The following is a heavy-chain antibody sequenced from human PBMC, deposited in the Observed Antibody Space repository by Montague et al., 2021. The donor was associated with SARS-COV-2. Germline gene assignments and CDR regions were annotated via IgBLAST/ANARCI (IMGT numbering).Heavy chain of an antibody. J-gene: IGHJ4*02. CDR1: GGSIGSYY. CDR2: VHYHGGN. V-gene: IGHV4-59*01. Sequence: SETLSLTCFVSGGSIGSYYWSWFRHPPAKGLLLMWHVHYHGGNTYSPSPLRRVTISIYTPKTQFSLKLGAVTAADTAVYYCARSLDPSCTYYLPYWGQGTLITVSS. CDR3: ARSLDPSCTYYLPY. D-gene: IGHD3-22*01.